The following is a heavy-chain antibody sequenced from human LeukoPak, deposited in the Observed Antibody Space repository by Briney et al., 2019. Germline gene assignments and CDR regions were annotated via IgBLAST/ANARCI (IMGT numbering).Heavy chain of an antibody. D-gene: IGHD2-2*02. V-gene: IGHV3-33*01. J-gene: IGHJ6*02. CDR2: IWYDGSNK. CDR3: ASSAYQLLYERYYYYYGMDV. CDR1: GFTFSNYG. Sequence: GRSLRLSCAASGFTFSNYGMHWVRQAPGKGLEWVAVIWYDGSNKYYADSVKGRFTISSDNSKNTLYLQMNSLRAEDTAVYYCASSAYQLLYERYYYYYGMDVWGQGTTVTVSS.